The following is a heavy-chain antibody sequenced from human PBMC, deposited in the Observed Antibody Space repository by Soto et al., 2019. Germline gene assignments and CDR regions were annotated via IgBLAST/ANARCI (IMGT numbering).Heavy chain of an antibody. CDR3: ARGNILTGYNNWFDS. Sequence: ASVKVSCKASGYTFTSYDINWVRQATGQGLEWMGWMNPNSGNTGYAQKFQGRVTMTRNTSISTAYMELSSLRSEDTAVYYCARGNILTGYNNWFDSWGQGTLVTVSS. CDR1: GYTFTSYD. J-gene: IGHJ5*01. D-gene: IGHD3-9*01. V-gene: IGHV1-8*01. CDR2: MNPNSGNT.